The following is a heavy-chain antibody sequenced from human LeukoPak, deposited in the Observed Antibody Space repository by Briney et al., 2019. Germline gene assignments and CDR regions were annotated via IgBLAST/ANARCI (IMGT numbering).Heavy chain of an antibody. CDR2: IRSKAYGGTA. CDR3: TEAHGDI. Sequence: GGSLRLSCTASGFTFGDYGMSWFRQAPGKGLEWVGFIRSKAYGGTAEYAASVKGRFTISRDDSKSIVYLQMNSLKTEDTAVYYCTEAHGDIWGQGTMVTVSS. CDR1: GFTFGDYG. J-gene: IGHJ3*02. V-gene: IGHV3-49*03.